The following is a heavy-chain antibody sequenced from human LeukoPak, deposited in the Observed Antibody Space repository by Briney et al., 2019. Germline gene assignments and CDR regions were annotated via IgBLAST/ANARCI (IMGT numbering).Heavy chain of an antibody. V-gene: IGHV1-2*02. CDR1: GYTFTDYY. Sequence: ASVKVSCKASGYTFTDYYMHWVRQAPGQGLEWMGWINPDSGGTNYAQNFQGRVTMTRDTSISTAYMELSRLRSDDTAVYYCARPFIETPALGALDYWGQGTLVTVSS. D-gene: IGHD1-26*01. CDR2: INPDSGGT. CDR3: ARPFIETPALGALDY. J-gene: IGHJ4*02.